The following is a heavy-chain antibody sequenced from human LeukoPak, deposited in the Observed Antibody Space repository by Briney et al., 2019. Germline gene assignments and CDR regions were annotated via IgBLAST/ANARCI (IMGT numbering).Heavy chain of an antibody. J-gene: IGHJ4*02. CDR2: TSSSSSYI. CDR1: EFTFSTYR. Sequence: KPGGSLRLSCAASEFTFSTYRMNWVRQAPGKGLEWVSSTSSSSSYIYYADSVKGRFTISRDNAKNSLYLQMNSLRAEDTAVYYCAREDNYGDFDYWGQGTLVTVSS. D-gene: IGHD5-18*01. CDR3: AREDNYGDFDY. V-gene: IGHV3-21*01.